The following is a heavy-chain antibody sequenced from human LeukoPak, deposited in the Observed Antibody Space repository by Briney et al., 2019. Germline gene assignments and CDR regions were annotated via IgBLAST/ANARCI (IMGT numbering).Heavy chain of an antibody. Sequence: GGSLRLSCAASGFTFSDYYMSWIRQAPGKGLEWVSYISGSGSTVYYAASVRGGFTISRDNAKNSLFLQMNSLRAEDTAVYYCARDRGNSDPGDWFDSWGQGTLVTVSS. D-gene: IGHD4-23*01. J-gene: IGHJ5*01. CDR3: ARDRGNSDPGDWFDS. V-gene: IGHV3-11*01. CDR2: ISGSGSTV. CDR1: GFTFSDYY.